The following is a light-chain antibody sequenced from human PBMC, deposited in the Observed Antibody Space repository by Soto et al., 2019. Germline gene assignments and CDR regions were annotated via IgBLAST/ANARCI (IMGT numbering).Light chain of an antibody. CDR1: QSVSNNY. V-gene: IGKV3-20*01. Sequence: EIVLTQSPGTLPLPPVERATVCCRPSQSVSNNYLAWYQQKPGQAPGLLIFRASNKATGIPDRFSGSGSGTEFILTISELEPEDSGIYHCHQHGSSPETFGQGTKVDIK. J-gene: IGKJ1*01. CDR3: HQHGSSPET. CDR2: RAS.